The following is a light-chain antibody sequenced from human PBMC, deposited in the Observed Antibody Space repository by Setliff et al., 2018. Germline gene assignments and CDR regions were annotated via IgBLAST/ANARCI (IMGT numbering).Light chain of an antibody. CDR2: DVS. CDR1: SSGVGLFNH. CDR3: CSFTTTGTYV. J-gene: IGLJ1*01. Sequence: QSALTQPASVSGSPGQSITISCTGTSSGVGLFNHVSWYQQHPDKAPKLIIFDVSKRPSGLSYRFSGSKSGNTASLTISGLQAEDEADYYCCSFTTTGTYVFGVGTRSPS. V-gene: IGLV2-14*03.